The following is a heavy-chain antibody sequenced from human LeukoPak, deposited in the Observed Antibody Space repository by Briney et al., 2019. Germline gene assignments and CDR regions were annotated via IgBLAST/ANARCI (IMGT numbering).Heavy chain of an antibody. CDR3: ASHYGDYGAFDI. D-gene: IGHD4-17*01. V-gene: IGHV1-3*01. CDR1: GYTFTSYA. J-gene: IGHJ3*02. Sequence: ASVKVSCKASGYTFTSYAMHWLRQAPGQRLEWMGWINAGNGNTKYSQKFQGRVTITRDTSASTAYMELSSLRSEDTAVYYCASHYGDYGAFDIWGQGTMVTVSS. CDR2: INAGNGNT.